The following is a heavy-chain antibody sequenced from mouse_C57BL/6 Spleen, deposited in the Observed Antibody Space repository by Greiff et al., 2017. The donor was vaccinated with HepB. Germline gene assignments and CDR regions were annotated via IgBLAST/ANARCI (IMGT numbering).Heavy chain of an antibody. CDR3: ARSNNLGFAY. CDR1: GYSFTGYY. Sequence: VQLKESGPELVKPGASVKISCKASGYSFTGYYMNWVKQSPEKSLEWIGEINPSTGGTTYNQKFKAKATLTVDKSSSTAYMQLKSLTSEDSAVYYCARSNNLGFAYWGQGTLVTVSA. CDR2: INPSTGGT. J-gene: IGHJ3*01. V-gene: IGHV1-42*01. D-gene: IGHD1-3*01.